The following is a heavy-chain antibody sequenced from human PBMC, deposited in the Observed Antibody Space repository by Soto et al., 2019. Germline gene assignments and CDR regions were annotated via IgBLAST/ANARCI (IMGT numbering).Heavy chain of an antibody. CDR2: IYYSGST. V-gene: IGHV4-31*03. CDR1: GGSISSGGYY. Sequence: SETLSLTCTVSGGSISSGGYYWSWIRQHPGKGLEWIGYIYYSGSTYYNPSLKSRVTISVDTSKNQFSLKLSSVTAADTAVYYCAKTTAAGTWYYFDYWGQGTLVTVSS. CDR3: AKTTAAGTWYYFDY. D-gene: IGHD6-13*01. J-gene: IGHJ4*02.